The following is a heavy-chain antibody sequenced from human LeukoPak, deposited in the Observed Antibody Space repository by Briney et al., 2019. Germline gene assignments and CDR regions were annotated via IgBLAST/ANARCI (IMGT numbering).Heavy chain of an antibody. V-gene: IGHV1-18*04. CDR2: ISAYNGNT. D-gene: IGHD3-22*01. CDR3: ARKYYYDSSGRNAFDI. Sequence: ASVKVSCKASGYTFTGYYMHWVRQAPGQGLEWMGWISAYNGNTNYAQKLQGRVTMTTDTSTSTAYMELRSLRSDDTAVYYCARKYYYDSSGRNAFDIWGQGTMVTVSS. J-gene: IGHJ3*02. CDR1: GYTFTGYY.